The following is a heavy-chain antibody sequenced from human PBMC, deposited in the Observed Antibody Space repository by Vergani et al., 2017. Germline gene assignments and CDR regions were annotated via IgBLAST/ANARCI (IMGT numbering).Heavy chain of an antibody. V-gene: IGHV3-9*01. CDR1: GFTFDDYA. CDR2: IKWNSDSI. CDR3: VKDIAASGNYWYFDL. Sequence: EVQVVESGGGLVQPGRSLRLSCAASGFTFDDYAMHWVRQAPGKGLEWVSGIKWNSDSIAYADSVKGRFTISRDNAKNSLYLQMNSLRAEDTALYYCVKDIAASGNYWYFDLWGRGTLVTVSS. D-gene: IGHD6-13*01. J-gene: IGHJ2*01.